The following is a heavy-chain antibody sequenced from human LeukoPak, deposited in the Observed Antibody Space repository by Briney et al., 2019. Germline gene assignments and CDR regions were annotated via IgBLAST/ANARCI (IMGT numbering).Heavy chain of an antibody. V-gene: IGHV1-18*01. CDR2: ISAYNGNT. Sequence: GASVKVSCKASGYTFTSYGISWVRQAPGQGLEWMGWISAYNGNTNYAQKLPGRVTMTTDTSTSKAYMELRSLRSDDTAVYYCARDTSGMITFGGETFDPWGQGTLVTVSS. J-gene: IGHJ5*02. D-gene: IGHD3-16*01. CDR1: GYTFTSYG. CDR3: ARDTSGMITFGGETFDP.